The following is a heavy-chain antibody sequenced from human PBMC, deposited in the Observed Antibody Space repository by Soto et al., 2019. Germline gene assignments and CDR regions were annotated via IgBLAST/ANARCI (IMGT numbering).Heavy chain of an antibody. Sequence: SVKVSCKASGGTFSSYAISWVRQAPGQVLEWMGGIIPIFGTANYAQKFQGRVTITADEPTSTAYMELSSLRSEDTAVYYCARDRQLWSFDYWGQGALVTVSS. CDR1: GGTFSSYA. CDR2: IIPIFGTA. V-gene: IGHV1-69*13. CDR3: ARDRQLWSFDY. D-gene: IGHD5-18*01. J-gene: IGHJ4*02.